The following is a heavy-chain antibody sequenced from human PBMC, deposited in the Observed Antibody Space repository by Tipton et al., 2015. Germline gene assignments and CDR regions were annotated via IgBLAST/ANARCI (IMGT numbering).Heavy chain of an antibody. Sequence: TLSLTCTVSGDSVISRTYYWSWIRQPPGKGLEWIGYIYYSGSTKYNTSLKSRVTISEDTSKTQFSLELRSVTAADTAVYYCARGGYYDFLSGHYYGMDVWGQGTTVIV. D-gene: IGHD3-3*01. CDR2: IYYSGST. CDR3: ARGGYYDFLSGHYYGMDV. V-gene: IGHV4-61*01. CDR1: GDSVISRTYY. J-gene: IGHJ6*02.